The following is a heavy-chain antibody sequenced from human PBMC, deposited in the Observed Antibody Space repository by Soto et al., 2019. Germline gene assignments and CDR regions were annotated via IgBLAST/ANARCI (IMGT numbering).Heavy chain of an antibody. D-gene: IGHD3-3*01. V-gene: IGHV3-15*07. J-gene: IGHJ4*02. Sequence: EVQLVESGGGLVKPGGSVGLSCAASGFTFENVWMHWVRQAPGKGLEWVGRIKSKADGETIDYAEPVKGRFSISRDDSKNTLYLQMNNLKAEDTAVYYCSAYCDFWGGHTPLWGQGTLVAVSS. CDR2: IKSKADGETI. CDR1: GFTFENVW. CDR3: SAYCDFWGGHTPL.